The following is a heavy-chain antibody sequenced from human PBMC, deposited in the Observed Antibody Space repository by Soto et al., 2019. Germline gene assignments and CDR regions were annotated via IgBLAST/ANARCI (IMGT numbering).Heavy chain of an antibody. D-gene: IGHD2-2*01. CDR2: IVVGSGNT. J-gene: IGHJ6*02. CDR1: GFTFTSSA. V-gene: IGHV1-58*01. Sequence: SVKVSCKASGFTFTSSAVQWVRQARGQRLEWIGWIVVGSGNTNYAQKFQERVTITRDMSTSTAYMELSSLRSEDTAMYYCAAVGSSNYYYYYGMDVWGQGTTVTV. CDR3: AAVGSSNYYYYYGMDV.